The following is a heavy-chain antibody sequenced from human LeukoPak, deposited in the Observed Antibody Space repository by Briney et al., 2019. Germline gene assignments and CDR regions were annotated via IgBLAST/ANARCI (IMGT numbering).Heavy chain of an antibody. CDR3: AKDFYYGSGSLFAFDI. CDR2: ISGNGGSR. V-gene: IGHV3-64*01. CDR1: GFTFSTYT. Sequence: GGSLRLSCAASGFTFSTYTMHWVRQAPGKGLEYVSSISGNGGSREYANSVKGRFTISRDNSKNTLYLQMNSLRAEDTAVYYCAKDFYYGSGSLFAFDIWGQGTMVTVSS. D-gene: IGHD3-10*01. J-gene: IGHJ3*02.